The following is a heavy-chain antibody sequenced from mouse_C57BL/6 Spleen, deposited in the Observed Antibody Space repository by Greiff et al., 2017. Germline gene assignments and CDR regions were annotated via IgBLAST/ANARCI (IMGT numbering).Heavy chain of an antibody. Sequence: EVQLVESGGGLVKPGGSLKLSCAASGFTFSDYGMHWVRQAPEKGLEWVAYISSGSSTIYYADTVKGRFTISRDNAKNTLFLQMTSLRSEDTAMYYCARIYYDYDYYAMDYWGQGTSVIVSS. D-gene: IGHD2-4*01. J-gene: IGHJ4*01. CDR2: ISSGSSTI. CDR3: ARIYYDYDYYAMDY. CDR1: GFTFSDYG. V-gene: IGHV5-17*01.